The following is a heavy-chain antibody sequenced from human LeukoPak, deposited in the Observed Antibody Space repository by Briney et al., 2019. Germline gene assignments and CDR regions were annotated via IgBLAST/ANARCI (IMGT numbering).Heavy chain of an antibody. Sequence: ASVKGSCKASGGTFSSYAISWVRQAPGQGLEWMGGIIPIFGTANYAQKFQGRVTITADKSTSTAYMELSSLRSEDTAVYYCARYGDYEYFQHWGQGTLVTVSS. J-gene: IGHJ1*01. CDR1: GGTFSSYA. V-gene: IGHV1-69*06. D-gene: IGHD4-17*01. CDR3: ARYGDYEYFQH. CDR2: IIPIFGTA.